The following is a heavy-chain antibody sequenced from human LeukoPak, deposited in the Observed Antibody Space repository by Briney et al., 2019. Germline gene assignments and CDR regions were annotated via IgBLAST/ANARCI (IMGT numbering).Heavy chain of an antibody. CDR1: GYTFTAYY. V-gene: IGHV1-2*02. Sequence: GASVKVSCKASGYTFTAYYIQWVRQAPGQGLEWLGWINPRNGDKKYAQNFQDRVTLTRDTSISTVYMDLSRLRSDDTAVYYCARDLHYYVAMDVWGQGTTVTVSS. CDR2: INPRNGDK. D-gene: IGHD3-10*02. J-gene: IGHJ6*02. CDR3: ARDLHYYVAMDV.